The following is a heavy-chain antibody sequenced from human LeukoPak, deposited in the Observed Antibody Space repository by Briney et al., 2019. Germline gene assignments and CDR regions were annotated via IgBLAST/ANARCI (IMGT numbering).Heavy chain of an antibody. CDR3: ARDQSGYSYGYDY. CDR1: GGTFSSYA. D-gene: IGHD5-18*01. Sequence: SVKVSCKASGGTFSSYAISWVRAAPGQGREWMGGIIPIFGTANYAQKFQGRVTITADESTSTAYMGLSSLRSEDTAVYYCARDQSGYSYGYDYWGQGTLVTVSS. J-gene: IGHJ4*02. CDR2: IIPIFGTA. V-gene: IGHV1-69*13.